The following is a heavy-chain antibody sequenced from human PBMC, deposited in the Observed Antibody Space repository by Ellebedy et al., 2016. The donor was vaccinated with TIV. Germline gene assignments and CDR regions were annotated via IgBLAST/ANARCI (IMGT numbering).Heavy chain of an antibody. Sequence: PGGSLRLSCVASGFTFTAAWFSWVRQAPGKGLEWVGRIKSKTDGGTIDYAAPVKGRFTISRDDSKNTLFLQMNRLKIEDTAVYYCTTLNYGASDFWGQGTLVTVSS. D-gene: IGHD4-17*01. J-gene: IGHJ4*02. CDR3: TTLNYGASDF. CDR1: GFTFTAAW. V-gene: IGHV3-15*01. CDR2: IKSKTDGGTI.